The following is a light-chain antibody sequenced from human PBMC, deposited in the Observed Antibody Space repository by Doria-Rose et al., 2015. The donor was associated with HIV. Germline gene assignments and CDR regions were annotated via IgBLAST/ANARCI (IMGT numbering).Light chain of an antibody. Sequence: EIVMTQSPATLSVSPGEKVTLSCRASQGIGSDLAWYQQKPGQAPRLLIYRASIRATGIPPRFTGGGSGTEFTLTISSLQSEDFAVYFCQQYSQWPPYTFGQGTKLEVK. CDR2: RAS. J-gene: IGKJ2*01. CDR1: QGIGSD. V-gene: IGKV3-15*01. CDR3: QQYSQWPPYT.